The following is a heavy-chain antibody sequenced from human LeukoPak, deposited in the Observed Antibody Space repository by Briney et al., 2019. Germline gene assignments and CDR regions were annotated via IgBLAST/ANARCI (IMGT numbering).Heavy chain of an antibody. V-gene: IGHV1-3*01. Sequence: ASVKVSCKASGYTFTSYVMHWVRQAPGQRLEWMGWINAGNGNTKYSQKFQGRVTITRDTSASTAYMELSSLRSEDTAVYYCARIITMVSSGGLGYWGQGTLVTVSS. J-gene: IGHJ4*02. CDR2: INAGNGNT. CDR1: GYTFTSYV. D-gene: IGHD3-10*01. CDR3: ARIITMVSSGGLGY.